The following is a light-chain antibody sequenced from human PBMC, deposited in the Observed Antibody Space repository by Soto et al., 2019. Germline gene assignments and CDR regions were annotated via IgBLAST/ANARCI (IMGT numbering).Light chain of an antibody. J-gene: IGLJ1*01. Sequence: QSALTQPRSVSGSHGQSVTISCTGTSSDVGGYGYVSWYQQHPGKAPKLMIYDVYNRPSGVPDRFSGSKSVNTASLTISGLQAEDEAVYYCCSYAGSSTFYVFGTGTKLTVL. CDR3: CSYAGSSTFYV. CDR2: DVY. V-gene: IGLV2-11*01. CDR1: SSDVGGYGY.